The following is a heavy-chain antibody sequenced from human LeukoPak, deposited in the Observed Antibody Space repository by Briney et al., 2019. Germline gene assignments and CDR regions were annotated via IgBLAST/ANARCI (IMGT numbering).Heavy chain of an antibody. J-gene: IGHJ3*02. Sequence: PSETLSLTCTVSGGSISSYYWSWIRQPPGKGLEWIGYIYYSGSTNYNPSLKSRVTISVDTSKNQFSLKLSSVTAADTAVYYCASRSHGSSGYYYVAAFDIWGQGTMVTVSS. CDR2: IYYSGST. CDR1: GGSISSYY. V-gene: IGHV4-59*01. D-gene: IGHD3-22*01. CDR3: ASRSHGSSGYYYVAAFDI.